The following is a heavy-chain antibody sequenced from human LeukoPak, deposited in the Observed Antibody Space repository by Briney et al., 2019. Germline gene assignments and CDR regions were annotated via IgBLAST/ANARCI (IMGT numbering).Heavy chain of an antibody. D-gene: IGHD6-6*01. CDR2: ISSSGSTI. V-gene: IGHV3-48*03. Sequence: GGSLRLSCAASGFTFSNYEMNWVRQAPGKGLEWVSYISSSGSTIYYADSVKGRFTISRDNAKNSLYLQMNSLRAEDTAVYYCASGFSSYFDYWGQGTLVTVSS. J-gene: IGHJ4*02. CDR1: GFTFSNYE. CDR3: ASGFSSYFDY.